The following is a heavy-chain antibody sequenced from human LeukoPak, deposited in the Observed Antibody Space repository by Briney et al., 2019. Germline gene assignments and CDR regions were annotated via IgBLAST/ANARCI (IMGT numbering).Heavy chain of an antibody. D-gene: IGHD6-13*01. CDR1: GYTFTSYY. Sequence: ASVKVYCKASGYTFTSYYMHWVRQAPGQGLEWMGIINPSGGSTSYAQKFQGRVTMTRDTSTSTVYMELSSLRSEDTAVYYCARDPHKQQLGGAYYFDYWGQGTLVTVSS. CDR3: ARDPHKQQLGGAYYFDY. CDR2: INPSGGST. J-gene: IGHJ4*02. V-gene: IGHV1-46*01.